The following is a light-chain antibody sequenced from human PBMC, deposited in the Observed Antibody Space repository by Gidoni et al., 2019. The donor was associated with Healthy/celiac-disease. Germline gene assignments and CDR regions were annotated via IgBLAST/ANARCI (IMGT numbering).Light chain of an antibody. CDR3: CSYAGSRV. J-gene: IGLJ2*01. Sequence: QSALTQPPSVSGSPGQSITISCTGTSSDVGSYNLVSWYQQHPGKAPKRMSYEVSKRPSGVSNRFSGSKSGNTASLTISGLQAEDEADYYCCSYAGSRVFGGGTKLTVL. CDR2: EVS. V-gene: IGLV2-23*02. CDR1: SSDVGSYNL.